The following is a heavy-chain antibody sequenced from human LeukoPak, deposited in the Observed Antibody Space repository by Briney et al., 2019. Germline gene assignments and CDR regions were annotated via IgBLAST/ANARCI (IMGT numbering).Heavy chain of an antibody. CDR3: ARDYIAYDPLDY. D-gene: IGHD3-3*01. CDR1: GFTFSSYN. CDR2: ISSRSTSI. J-gene: IGHJ4*02. V-gene: IGHV3-21*01. Sequence: PGGSLRLSCAASGFTFSSYNMNWVRQAPGKGLEWVSSISSRSTSIYYADSVKGRFTISRDNAKNSLYLQMNSLRAEDTAVYWCARDYIAYDPLDYWGQGTLVTVSS.